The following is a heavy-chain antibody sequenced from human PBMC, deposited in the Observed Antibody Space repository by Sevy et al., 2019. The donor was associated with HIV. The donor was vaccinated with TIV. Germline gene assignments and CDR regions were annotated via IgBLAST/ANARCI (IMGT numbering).Heavy chain of an antibody. J-gene: IGHJ6*02. Sequence: ASVKVSCKASGGTFSNYALSWVRQAPGQGLEWMGGIIPIFGTTNLAQTFQGRVTITADDSRSTAYMELSSLRSADTAVYYCARVREHYDFWSGYSSPLRVDVWGQGTTVTVSS. CDR1: GGTFSNYA. V-gene: IGHV1-69*13. CDR2: IIPIFGTT. CDR3: ARVREHYDFWSGYSSPLRVDV. D-gene: IGHD3-3*01.